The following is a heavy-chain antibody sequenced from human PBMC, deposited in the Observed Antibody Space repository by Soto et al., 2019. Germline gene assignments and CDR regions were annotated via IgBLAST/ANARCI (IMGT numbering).Heavy chain of an antibody. V-gene: IGHV4-30-4*01. Sequence: PSETLSLTCTVSGGSISSGDYYWSWIRQPPGKGLEWIGYIYYSGSTYYNPSLKSRVTISVDTSKNQFSLKLSSVTAADTAVYYCARADGDDPAGLYYYYYGMDVWGQGTTVTVSS. CDR3: ARADGDDPAGLYYYYYGMDV. CDR2: IYYSGST. D-gene: IGHD4-17*01. J-gene: IGHJ6*02. CDR1: GGSISSGDYY.